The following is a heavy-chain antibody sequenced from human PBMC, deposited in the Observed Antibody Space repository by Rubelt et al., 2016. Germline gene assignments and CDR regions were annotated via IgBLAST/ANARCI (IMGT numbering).Heavy chain of an antibody. J-gene: IGHJ4*02. Sequence: QLQLQESGPGLVKPSETLSLTCTVSGGSISSSSYYWGWIRQPPGKGLEWIGSIYYSGSTYYNPSLRRWFTISVAPSKNPFSLELSSVTAADTAVYYCARVPDTAMVTQPYDYWGQGTLVTVSS. CDR2: IYYSGST. CDR3: ARVPDTAMVTQPYDY. D-gene: IGHD5-18*01. CDR1: GGSISSSSYY. V-gene: IGHV4-39*07.